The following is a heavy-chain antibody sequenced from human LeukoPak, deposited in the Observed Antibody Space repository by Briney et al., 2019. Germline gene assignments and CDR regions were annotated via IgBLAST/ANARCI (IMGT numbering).Heavy chain of an antibody. CDR1: GFTFDDYG. CDR2: INWNGGGT. D-gene: IGHD4-23*01. CDR3: AKGWNGMDYGGGLDY. Sequence: PGGSLRLFCAASGFTFDDYGMSWVRQAPGKGLEWVSGINWNGGGTAYADSVKGRFTISRDNAKNSLYLQMNSLRAEDTALYYCAKGWNGMDYGGGLDYWGQGTLVTVSS. V-gene: IGHV3-20*04. J-gene: IGHJ4*02.